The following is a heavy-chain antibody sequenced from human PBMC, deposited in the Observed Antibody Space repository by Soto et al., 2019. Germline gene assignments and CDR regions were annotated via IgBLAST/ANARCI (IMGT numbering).Heavy chain of an antibody. CDR1: GFTFSRHG. D-gene: IGHD1-1*01. J-gene: IGHJ4*02. V-gene: IGHV3-33*01. CDR3: ARDDESPDNGFDY. Sequence: QVQLVESGGGVVQPGTSLRLSCAASGFTFSRHGMHWVRQTPGKGLEWLAVILNDASGHWYADSVKGRFTISRDNFENTLYLQMNCLRLEDTAMYYCARDDESPDNGFDYWGQGTLVNVSS. CDR2: ILNDASGH.